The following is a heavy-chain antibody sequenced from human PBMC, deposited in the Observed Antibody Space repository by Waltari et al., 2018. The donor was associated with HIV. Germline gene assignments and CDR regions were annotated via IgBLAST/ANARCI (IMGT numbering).Heavy chain of an antibody. V-gene: IGHV3-74*01. CDR3: ARVGSWSGPVQN. CDR2: IKSDASST. J-gene: IGHJ1*01. Sequence: EVQLVESGGDLVQPGGSLRLSCVASGFTFSTYLINWVRKAPGKGLEWVSRIKSDASSTNYADSVKGRFTISRDNAKNTLYLQMNSLRPEDTAVYYCARVGSWSGPVQNWGQGTLVTVSS. CDR1: GFTFSTYL. D-gene: IGHD6-13*01.